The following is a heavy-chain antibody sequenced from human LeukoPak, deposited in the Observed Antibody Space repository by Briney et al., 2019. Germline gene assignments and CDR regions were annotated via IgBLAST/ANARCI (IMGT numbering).Heavy chain of an antibody. J-gene: IGHJ4*02. D-gene: IGHD3-16*01. Sequence: ASVKVSCKVSGYTLTKLSMHWVRQAPGKGLEWMGGFDPEDGETIYAQKFQGRVTMTEDTSTDTAYMELSSLRSEDTAVYYCATVGNIAYYFDYWGRGTLVTVSS. V-gene: IGHV1-24*01. CDR1: GYTLTKLS. CDR3: ATVGNIAYYFDY. CDR2: FDPEDGET.